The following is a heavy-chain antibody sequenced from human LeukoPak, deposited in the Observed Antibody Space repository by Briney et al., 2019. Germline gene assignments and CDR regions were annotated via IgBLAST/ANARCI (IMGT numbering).Heavy chain of an antibody. J-gene: IGHJ4*02. D-gene: IGHD1-26*01. CDR3: ARSIVAGAIDY. CDR2: MFHSGST. Sequence: SETLSLTCTVSGYSISSGYYWGWTRQPPGKGLEWIGSMFHSGSTYYNPSLQSRVTISLDTSKNQFSLNLDSVTAADTAVYFCARSIVAGAIDYWGQGTLVTVSS. CDR1: GYSISSGYY. V-gene: IGHV4-38-2*02.